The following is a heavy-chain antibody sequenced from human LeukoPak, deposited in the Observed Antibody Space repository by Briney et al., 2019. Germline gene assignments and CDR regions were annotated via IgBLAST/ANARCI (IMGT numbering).Heavy chain of an antibody. CDR1: GFTFSSYA. J-gene: IGHJ4*02. CDR2: IGQDGSEI. D-gene: IGHD1-26*01. V-gene: IGHV3-7*04. Sequence: GGSLRLSCAASGFTFSSYAMSWVRQAPGKGLEWVANIGQDGSEIYYVDSVKGRFTISRDNAENSLYLQMNSLRAEDTAVYYCARGWSYHDYWGQGTLVTVSS. CDR3: ARGWSYHDY.